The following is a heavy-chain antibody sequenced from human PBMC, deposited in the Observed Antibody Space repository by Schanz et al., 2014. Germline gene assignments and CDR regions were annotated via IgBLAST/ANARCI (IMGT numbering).Heavy chain of an antibody. CDR1: EFTFSTDA. CDR2: ISASGGDT. J-gene: IGHJ2*01. Sequence: DVHLLESGGGLVQPGGSLRLSCAASEFTFSTDAMSWVRQAPGKGLEWLSVISASGGDTYYADSVKGRFTISRDNSKNTLYLQMNSLRPEDTAVYYCAKDAPYPFDLWGRGTLITCSS. V-gene: IGHV3-23*01. CDR3: AKDAPYPFDL.